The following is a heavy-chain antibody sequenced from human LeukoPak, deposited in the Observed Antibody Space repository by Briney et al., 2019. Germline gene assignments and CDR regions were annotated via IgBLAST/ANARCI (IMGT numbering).Heavy chain of an antibody. CDR1: AFIFNNYY. V-gene: IGHV3-11*04. D-gene: IGHD3-10*01. CDR3: ARVGRSGGVFDS. J-gene: IGHJ4*02. Sequence: GGSLRLSCAASAFIFNNYYMSWIRQAPEKGLECVSYISNSGSTMFYADSVKGRFTISRDNAKNSLYLQMNSLRAEDTAVYYCARVGRSGGVFDSWGQGTLVTVSS. CDR2: ISNSGSTM.